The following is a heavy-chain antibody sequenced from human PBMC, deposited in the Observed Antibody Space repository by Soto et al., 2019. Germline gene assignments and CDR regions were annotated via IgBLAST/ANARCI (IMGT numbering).Heavy chain of an antibody. CDR3: AREHIVVVTATHYYYYGMDV. J-gene: IGHJ6*02. V-gene: IGHV3-53*01. CDR2: IYSGGST. Sequence: GSLRLSCAASGFTVSSNYMSWVRQAPGKGLEWVSVIYSGGSTYYADSVKGRFTISRDNSKNTLYLQMNSLRAEDTAVYYCAREHIVVVTATHYYYYGMDVWGQGTTVTVSS. CDR1: GFTVSSNY. D-gene: IGHD2-21*02.